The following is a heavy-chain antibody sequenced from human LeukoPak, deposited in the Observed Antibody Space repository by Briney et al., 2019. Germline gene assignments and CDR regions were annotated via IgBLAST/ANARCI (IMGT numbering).Heavy chain of an antibody. J-gene: IGHJ4*02. Sequence: GGSLRLSCAASGFSVRSNYISWVRQAPGKGLEWVSMIYSDGSIFHADSVKGRFTMSRDNAKNSLYLQMNSLRAEDTAVYYCASTDAGRYYTYYFDYWGQGTLVTVSS. D-gene: IGHD3-22*01. CDR1: GFSVRSNY. CDR3: ASTDAGRYYTYYFDY. CDR2: IYSDGSI. V-gene: IGHV3-53*01.